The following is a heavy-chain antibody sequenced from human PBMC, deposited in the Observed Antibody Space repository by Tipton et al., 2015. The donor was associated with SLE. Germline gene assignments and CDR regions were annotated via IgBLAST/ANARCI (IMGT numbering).Heavy chain of an antibody. CDR3: ARGPQPRWYFDL. CDR2: IYYSGST. V-gene: IGHV4-39*07. J-gene: IGHJ2*01. CDR1: GGSISSSSYY. Sequence: TLSLTCTVSGGSISSSSYYWGWIRQPPGKGLERIGSIYYSGSTYYNPSLKGRVTISVDTSKNQFSLKLSSVTAADTAVYYCARGPQPRWYFDLWGRGPLVTVSS.